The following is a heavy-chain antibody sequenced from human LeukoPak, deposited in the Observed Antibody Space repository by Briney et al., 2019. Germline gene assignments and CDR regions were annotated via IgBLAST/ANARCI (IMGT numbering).Heavy chain of an antibody. CDR1: GFTFSSYS. CDR2: ISSSSSYI. D-gene: IGHD2-21*01. V-gene: IGHV3-21*01. Sequence: GGSLRLSCEASGFTFSSYSMNWVRQAPGKGLEWVSSISSSSSYIYYADSVKGRFTISRDNAKNSLYLQMNSLRAEDTAVYYCARDSPVWYFDYWGQGALVTVSS. J-gene: IGHJ4*02. CDR3: ARDSPVWYFDY.